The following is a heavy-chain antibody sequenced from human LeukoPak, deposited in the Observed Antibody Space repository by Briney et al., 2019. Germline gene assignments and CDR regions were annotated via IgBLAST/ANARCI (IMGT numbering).Heavy chain of an antibody. CDR3: AKDLRYYDSSGSFDY. D-gene: IGHD3-22*01. CDR2: IRYDGSNK. Sequence: GGSLRLSCAASGFTFSSYGMHWVRQVPGKGQEWVAFIRYDGSNKYYADSVKGRFTISRDNSKNTLYLQMNSLRAEDTAVYYCAKDLRYYDSSGSFDYWGQGTLVTVSS. V-gene: IGHV3-30*02. J-gene: IGHJ4*02. CDR1: GFTFSSYG.